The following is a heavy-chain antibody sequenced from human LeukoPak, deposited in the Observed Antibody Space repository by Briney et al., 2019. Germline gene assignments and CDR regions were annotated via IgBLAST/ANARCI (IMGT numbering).Heavy chain of an antibody. Sequence: GGSLRLSCAASGFTFSSYSMNWVRQAPGKGLEWVSYISSSSSTIYYADSVKGRFTISRDNAKNSLYLQMNGLRAEDTAVYYCARVNGDLPDYWGQGTLVTVSS. D-gene: IGHD4-17*01. CDR1: GFTFSSYS. CDR2: ISSSSSTI. J-gene: IGHJ4*02. CDR3: ARVNGDLPDY. V-gene: IGHV3-48*04.